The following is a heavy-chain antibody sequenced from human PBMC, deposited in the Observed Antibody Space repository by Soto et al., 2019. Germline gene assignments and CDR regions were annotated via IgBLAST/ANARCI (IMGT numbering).Heavy chain of an antibody. CDR2: INQDESES. Sequence: EMQMVESGGGLVQPGGSLRLSCAASVFSFTTFWMSWVRQAPGEGLEWVANINQDESESHYVDSVKGRFTISIDNAMSSVDFEMNYLMVEDTAVYYCVSVNILGRPGGVHGTMVPVSS. V-gene: IGHV3-7*01. J-gene: IGHJ3*01. CDR3: VSVNILGRPG. D-gene: IGHD5-12*01. CDR1: VFSFTTFW.